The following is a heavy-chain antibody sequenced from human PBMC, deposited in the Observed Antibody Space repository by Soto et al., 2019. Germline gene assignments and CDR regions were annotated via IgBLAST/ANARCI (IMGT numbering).Heavy chain of an antibody. CDR3: ARDQGSSGWYEWFEP. CDR1: GFTFSSYS. V-gene: IGHV3-48*01. CDR2: ISSSSSTI. D-gene: IGHD6-19*01. Sequence: EVPLVESGGGLVQPGGSLRLSCAASGFTFSSYSMNWVLEAPGQGLEWVSYISSSSSTIYYADSVKGRFTISRDNAKNSVYLQMNSLRAEDTAVYYGARDQGSSGWYEWFEPWGQGTLVTVSS. J-gene: IGHJ5*02.